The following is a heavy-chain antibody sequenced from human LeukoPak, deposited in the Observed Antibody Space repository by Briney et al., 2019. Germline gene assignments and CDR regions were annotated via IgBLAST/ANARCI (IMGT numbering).Heavy chain of an antibody. J-gene: IGHJ4*02. CDR1: GFTFTDYY. V-gene: IGHV1-2*02. CDR2: INPNNGDT. D-gene: IGHD2-2*01. Sequence: ASVKVSCKASGFTFTDYYIQWVRQAPGQGLEWMGWINPNNGDTKYAQKFQGLVTMSRDTSISTAYMELSRPTSDDTAIYYCARTKPPCSSCLLLDYWGQGTLVTVSS. CDR3: ARTKPPCSSCLLLDY.